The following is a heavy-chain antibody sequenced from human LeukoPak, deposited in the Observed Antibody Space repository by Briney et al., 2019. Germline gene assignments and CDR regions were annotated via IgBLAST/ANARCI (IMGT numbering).Heavy chain of an antibody. CDR2: FDPEDGET. V-gene: IGHV1-24*01. D-gene: IGHD3-9*01. CDR3: ATVGHLRYFDWLLVY. J-gene: IGHJ4*02. CDR1: GYALTELS. Sequence: ASVKVSCKVSGYALTELSMHWVRQAPGKGLEWMGGFDPEDGETIYAQKFQGRVTMTEDTSTDTAYMELSSLRSEDTAVYYCATVGHLRYFDWLLVYWGQGTLVTVSS.